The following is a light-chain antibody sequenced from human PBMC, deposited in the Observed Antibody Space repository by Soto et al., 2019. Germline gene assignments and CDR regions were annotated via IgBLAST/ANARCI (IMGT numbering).Light chain of an antibody. CDR3: QSYDSRLSGSV. V-gene: IGLV1-40*01. J-gene: IGLJ7*01. CDR2: DNN. CDR1: SSNIGAGYD. Sequence: QSVLTQPPSVSVAPGQRVTISCTGSSSNIGAGYDVHWYQQLPGTAPKLLIYDNNNRPSGVPDRFSGSKSGTSASLAITGLQAEDEADYYCQSYDSRLSGSVFGGGTQLTVL.